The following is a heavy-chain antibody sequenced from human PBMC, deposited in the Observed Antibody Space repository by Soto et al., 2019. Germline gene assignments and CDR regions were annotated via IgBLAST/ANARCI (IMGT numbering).Heavy chain of an antibody. CDR3: AREPGYSNKFDY. D-gene: IGHD6-13*01. J-gene: IGHJ4*02. V-gene: IGHV4-59*01. Sequence: SETLSLTCTVSGGSISSYYCSWMRQPPGKGLEWIGYIYYSGSTNYNPSLKSRVTISVDTSKNQFSLKLSSVTAADTAVYYCAREPGYSNKFDYWGQGTLVTVSS. CDR2: IYYSGST. CDR1: GGSISSYY.